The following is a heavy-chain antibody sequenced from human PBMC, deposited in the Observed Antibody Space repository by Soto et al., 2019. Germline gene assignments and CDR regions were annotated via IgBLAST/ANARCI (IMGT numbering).Heavy chain of an antibody. V-gene: IGHV3-30*18. D-gene: IGHD2-21*01. CDR3: AKDERWLSIVFGFCFDY. CDR2: ISYDGSNK. Sequence: YLGVSRPTSTVTSSSYGMHWVRQAPGNGLAWVAVISYDGSNKYYADSVEGRFTISRDNSKNTLYLQMNSLRAEDTAVYYCAKDERWLSIVFGFCFDYWGQGTLVTVSS. J-gene: IGHJ4*02. CDR1: TVTSSSYG.